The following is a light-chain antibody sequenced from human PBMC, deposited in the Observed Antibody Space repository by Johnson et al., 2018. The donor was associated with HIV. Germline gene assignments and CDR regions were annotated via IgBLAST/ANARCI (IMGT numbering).Light chain of an antibody. Sequence: QSVLTQPPSVSAAPGQKVTISCSGSSSNIGRNYVSWYQQLPGTAPKLLIFDNNKRPSGIPDRFSASKSGTSATLGITGLQTGDEADYYCGTWDSSLNVLYVFGTGTKVTGL. V-gene: IGLV1-51*01. CDR1: SSNIGRNY. J-gene: IGLJ1*01. CDR2: DNN. CDR3: GTWDSSLNVLYV.